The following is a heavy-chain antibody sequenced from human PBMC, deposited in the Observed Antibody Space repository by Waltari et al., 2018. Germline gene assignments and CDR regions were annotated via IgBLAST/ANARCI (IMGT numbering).Heavy chain of an antibody. Sequence: QVQLVESGGGVVQPGRSLRRSCAASGFTLSRYGWPWVRQAPGKGLWGVEVIWYDGSKKYYADSVKGRFTISRDNSKNTLYLQMNSLRAEDTAVYYCARDLIGGLLYYYFDSWGQGTLVTVSS. V-gene: IGHV3-33*01. CDR2: IWYDGSKK. D-gene: IGHD3-10*01. CDR1: GFTLSRYG. J-gene: IGHJ4*02. CDR3: ARDLIGGLLYYYFDS.